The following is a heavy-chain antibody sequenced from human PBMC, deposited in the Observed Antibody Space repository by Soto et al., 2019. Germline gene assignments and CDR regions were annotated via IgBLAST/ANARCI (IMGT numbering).Heavy chain of an antibody. V-gene: IGHV3-66*01. CDR2: IYTGGGT. J-gene: IGHJ4*02. CDR1: GLTVSTIP. Sequence: EVQLVESGGGLVQPGGSLRLSCAASGLTVSTIPMSWVRQAPGKGLEWVSVIYTGGGTHYADSVKGRFTISRDNYKNTVNLQMNSLRPEDTAVYYCARDGSGHWGQGTLVTVSS. CDR3: ARDGSGH.